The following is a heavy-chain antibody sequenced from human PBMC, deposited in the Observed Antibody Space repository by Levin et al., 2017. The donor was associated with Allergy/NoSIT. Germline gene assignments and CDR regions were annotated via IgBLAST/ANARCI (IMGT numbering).Heavy chain of an antibody. CDR2: ISYDGSNK. D-gene: IGHD4-17*01. CDR1: GFTFSSYG. CDR3: AKDWGLRRIEYYFDY. J-gene: IGHJ4*02. Sequence: GGSLRLSCAASGFTFSSYGMHWVRQAPGKGLEWVAVISYDGSNKYYADSVKGRFTISRDNSKNTLYLQMNSLRAEDTAVYYCAKDWGLRRIEYYFDYWGQGTLVTVSS. V-gene: IGHV3-30*18.